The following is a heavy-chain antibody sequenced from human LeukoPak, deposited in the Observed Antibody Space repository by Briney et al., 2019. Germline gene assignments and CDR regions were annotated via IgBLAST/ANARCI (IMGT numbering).Heavy chain of an antibody. D-gene: IGHD1-26*01. CDR3: ARMGTWYSGSPGAFDI. V-gene: IGHV4-39*01. J-gene: IGHJ3*02. CDR2: IYYSGST. Sequence: SETLSLTCTVSGGSISSSSYYWGWIRQPPGKGLEWIGSIYYSGSTYYNPSLKSRVTISVDTSKNQFSLKLSSVTAADTAVYYCARMGTWYSGSPGAFDIWGQGTMVTVSS. CDR1: GGSISSSSYY.